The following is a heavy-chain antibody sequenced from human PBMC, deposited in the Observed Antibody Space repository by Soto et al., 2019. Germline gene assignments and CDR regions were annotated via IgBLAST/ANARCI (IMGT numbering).Heavy chain of an antibody. CDR2: IWYDGSNK. J-gene: IGHJ6*02. D-gene: IGHD1-26*01. CDR3: ARDGGVGATSLAAYYYYYGMDV. V-gene: IGHV3-33*01. Sequence: GGSLRLSCAASGFTFSSYGMHWVRQAPGKGLEWVAVIWYDGSNKYYADSVKGRFTISRDNSKNTLYLQMNSLRAEDTAVYYCARDGGVGATSLAAYYYYYGMDVWGQGTTVTVSS. CDR1: GFTFSSYG.